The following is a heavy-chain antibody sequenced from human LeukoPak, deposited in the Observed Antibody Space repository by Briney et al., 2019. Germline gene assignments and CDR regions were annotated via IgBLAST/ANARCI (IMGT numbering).Heavy chain of an antibody. CDR1: GFTFATYG. V-gene: IGHV3-23*01. D-gene: IGHD3-10*01. Sequence: GGSLRLSCAASGFTFATYGISWVRRAPGKGLEWVSVAGESVHTTHYADSVKGRFIISRDNSKNTVHLQMNSLRAEDTAVYYCAKDSFTVVRGVGSDDGFAVWGQGTMVTVSS. CDR3: AKDSFTVVRGVGSDDGFAV. CDR2: AGESVHTT. J-gene: IGHJ3*01.